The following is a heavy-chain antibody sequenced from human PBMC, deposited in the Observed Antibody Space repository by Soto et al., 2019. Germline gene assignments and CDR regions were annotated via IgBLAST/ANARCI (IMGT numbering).Heavy chain of an antibody. J-gene: IGHJ6*02. CDR3: AKDRDGAAAGPTKFYGMDV. Sequence: EVQLLESGGGLVQPGGSLRLSCAASGFTFSSYAMSWVRQAPGKGLEWVSVISGSGDRTYYADSVRGRFTISRDNSKNTLYLQMNSLRAEDTAVYYCAKDRDGAAAGPTKFYGMDVWGQGNTVTVSS. CDR1: GFTFSSYA. D-gene: IGHD6-13*01. V-gene: IGHV3-23*01. CDR2: ISGSGDRT.